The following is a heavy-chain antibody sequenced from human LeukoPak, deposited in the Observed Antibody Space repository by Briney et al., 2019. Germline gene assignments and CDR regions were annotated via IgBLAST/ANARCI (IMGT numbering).Heavy chain of an antibody. CDR3: ARGGVTLGEFDY. CDR1: GFTFSSYA. J-gene: IGHJ4*02. V-gene: IGHV3-30-3*01. Sequence: PGGSLRLSCAASGFTFSSYAMHWVRQAPGKGLEWVAVISYDGSNKYYADSVKGRFTISRDNSKNTLYLQMNSLRAEDTAVYYCARGGVTLGEFDYWGQGTLVTVSS. D-gene: IGHD3-10*01. CDR2: ISYDGSNK.